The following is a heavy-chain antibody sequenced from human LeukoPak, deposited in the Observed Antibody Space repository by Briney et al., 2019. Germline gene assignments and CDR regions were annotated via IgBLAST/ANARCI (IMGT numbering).Heavy chain of an antibody. CDR3: AKEREGLLWFGELLKRIY. Sequence: GGSLRLSCAASGFTFSSYAMSWVRQAPGKGLEWVSAISGCVGSTYYADSVKGRFTISRDNSKNTLYLQMNSLRAEDTAVYYCAKEREGLLWFGELLKRIYWGQGTLVTVSS. CDR2: ISGCVGST. J-gene: IGHJ4*02. V-gene: IGHV3-23*01. CDR1: GFTFSSYA. D-gene: IGHD3-10*01.